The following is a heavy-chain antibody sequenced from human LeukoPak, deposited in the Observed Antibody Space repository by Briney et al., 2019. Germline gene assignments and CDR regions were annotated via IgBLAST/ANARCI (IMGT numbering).Heavy chain of an antibody. CDR2: ISYDGRIK. V-gene: IGHV3-30-3*01. CDR3: ARDLSDKYSIDY. J-gene: IGHJ4*02. D-gene: IGHD2/OR15-2a*01. Sequence: GSLRLSCAASGFAFSSYAIHWVRQAPGKALEWVSFISYDGRIKYYADSVKRRLTISRDNSKNTLSLQMNSLRAEDTAIYYCARDLSDKYSIDYWGQGTLVTVSS. CDR1: GFAFSSYA.